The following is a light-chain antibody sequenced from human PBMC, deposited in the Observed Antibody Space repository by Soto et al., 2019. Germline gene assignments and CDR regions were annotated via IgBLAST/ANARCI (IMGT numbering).Light chain of an antibody. J-gene: IGLJ3*02. CDR3: TSYTTSSPYLV. V-gene: IGLV2-14*03. CDR1: SSDVGGYNY. CDR2: DVT. Sequence: QSVLTQPASVSGSPGQSITISCTGTSSDVGGYNYVSWYQHHPGKAPKLMIYDVTNRPSGVSNRFSGSKSGNTASLTISGLQDEDEADYYCTSYTTSSPYLVFGGGTKVTV.